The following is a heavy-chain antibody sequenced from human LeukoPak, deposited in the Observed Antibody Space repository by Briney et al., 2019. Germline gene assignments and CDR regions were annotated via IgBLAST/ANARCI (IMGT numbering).Heavy chain of an antibody. CDR3: ATDRRYYYDSSGYTIPIDY. V-gene: IGHV1-24*01. J-gene: IGHJ4*02. D-gene: IGHD3-22*01. Sequence: ASVKVSCKVSGYTLTELSMHWVRQAPGKGLEWMGGFDPEDGETIYAQKFQGRVTMTEDTSTDTAYMELSSLRSEGTAVYYCATDRRYYYDSSGYTIPIDYWGQGTLVTVSS. CDR2: FDPEDGET. CDR1: GYTLTELS.